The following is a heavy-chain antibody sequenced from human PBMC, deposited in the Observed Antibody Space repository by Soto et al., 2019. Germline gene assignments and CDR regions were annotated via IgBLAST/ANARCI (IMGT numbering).Heavy chain of an antibody. CDR3: AKSFSSNWYDYFDY. V-gene: IGHV3-23*01. Sequence: GGSLRLSCAASGFTFSSYAMSWVRQAPGKGLEWVSAISGSGGSTYYADSVKGRFTISRDKSKNTLYLQMNSLRAEDTALYYCAKSFSSNWYDYFDYWGQGSLVTVSS. CDR1: GFTFSSYA. CDR2: ISGSGGST. J-gene: IGHJ4*02. D-gene: IGHD6-13*01.